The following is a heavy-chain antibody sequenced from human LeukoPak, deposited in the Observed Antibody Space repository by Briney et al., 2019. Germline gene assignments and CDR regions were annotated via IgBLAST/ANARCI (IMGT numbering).Heavy chain of an antibody. CDR1: GFTFSTYW. J-gene: IGHJ4*02. CDR3: ARVEEQQLVPTIDY. Sequence: PGGSLRLSCAASGFTFSTYWMHWVRQAPGKGLEWVSSISSSSSYIYYADSVKGRFTISRDNAKNSLYLQMNSLRAEDTAVYYCARVEEQQLVPTIDYWGQGTLVTVSS. D-gene: IGHD6-13*01. V-gene: IGHV3-21*01. CDR2: ISSSSSYI.